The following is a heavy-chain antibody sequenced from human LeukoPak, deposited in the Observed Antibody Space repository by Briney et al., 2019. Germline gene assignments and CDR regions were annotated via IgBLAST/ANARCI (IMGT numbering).Heavy chain of an antibody. CDR3: TRDRFAATPGIAAAGGDDAFDI. J-gene: IGHJ3*02. CDR1: GFTFSSYS. V-gene: IGHV3-21*01. Sequence: GGSLRLSCPASGFTFSSYSMGWVRQAAGKGLEWVSSISSSSSYIFYADSMKGRFTISRDNAKNSVYLQTNSLRAEDTAVYYCTRDRFAATPGIAAAGGDDAFDIWGQGTMVTVSS. D-gene: IGHD6-13*01. CDR2: ISSSSSYI.